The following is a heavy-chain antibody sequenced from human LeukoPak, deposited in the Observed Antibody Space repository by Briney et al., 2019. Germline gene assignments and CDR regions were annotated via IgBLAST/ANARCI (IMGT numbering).Heavy chain of an antibody. Sequence: GGSLRLSCAASGFSFSSYSMNWVRQAPGKGLEWVSSISSSSSYIYYADSVKGRFTISRDNAKNSLYLQMNSLRAEDTAVYYCASYSSSWYGTERDLDYWGQGTLVTVSS. V-gene: IGHV3-21*01. CDR2: ISSSSSYI. J-gene: IGHJ4*02. D-gene: IGHD6-13*01. CDR3: ASYSSSWYGTERDLDY. CDR1: GFSFSSYS.